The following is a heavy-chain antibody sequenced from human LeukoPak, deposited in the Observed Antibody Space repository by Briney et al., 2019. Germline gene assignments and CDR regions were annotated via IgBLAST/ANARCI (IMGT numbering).Heavy chain of an antibody. D-gene: IGHD3-3*01. J-gene: IGHJ6*03. CDR1: VGTFSIYA. CDR3: ASVPRLRSGYYTDYSYYMDV. V-gene: IGHV1-69*05. CDR2: IIPIFGTA. Sequence: SVKVSCKSSVGTFSIYASSWVRPAPGQGLEWMGGIIPIFGTANYAQKFQGRVTITTDESTSTAYMELSSLRSEDTAVYYCASVPRLRSGYYTDYSYYMDVWGKGTTVTVSS.